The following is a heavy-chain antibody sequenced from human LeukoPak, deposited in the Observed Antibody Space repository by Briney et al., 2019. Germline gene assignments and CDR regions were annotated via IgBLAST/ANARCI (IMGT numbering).Heavy chain of an antibody. D-gene: IGHD6-19*01. CDR2: ISSSSSYI. CDR1: GFTFSSYS. J-gene: IGHJ5*02. Sequence: GGSLRLSCAASGFTFSSYSMNWVRQAPGKGLEWVSSISSSSSYIYYADSVKGRFTISRDNAKNSLYLQMNSLRAEDTAVYYCARVFPPPGPFAVAADWSIAVAGLNPWGQGTLVTVSS. CDR3: ARVFPPPGPFAVAADWSIAVAGLNP. V-gene: IGHV3-21*01.